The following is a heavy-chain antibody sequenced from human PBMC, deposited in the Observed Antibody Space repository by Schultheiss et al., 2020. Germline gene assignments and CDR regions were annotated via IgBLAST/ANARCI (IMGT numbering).Heavy chain of an antibody. J-gene: IGHJ6*02. Sequence: SQPLSLTCAVYGGSFSGYYWSWIRQPPGKGLEWIGEINHSGSTNYNPSLKSRVTISVDTSKNQFSLKLSSVTAADTAVYYCARDGGSTDYYYGMDVWGQGTTVNVYS. CDR2: INHSGST. CDR1: GGSFSGYY. V-gene: IGHV4-34*01. D-gene: IGHD2-2*01. CDR3: ARDGGSTDYYYGMDV.